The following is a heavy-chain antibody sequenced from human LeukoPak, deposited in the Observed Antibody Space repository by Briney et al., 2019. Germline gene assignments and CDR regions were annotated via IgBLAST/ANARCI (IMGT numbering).Heavy chain of an antibody. CDR2: IYHSEST. J-gene: IGHJ4*02. V-gene: IGHV4-38-2*02. Sequence: PSETLSLTCTVSGYSISSGYYWGWIRQPPGKGLEWIGSIYHSESTYYNPSLKCRVTISVDTSKNQFSLKLSSVTAADTAVYYCARDDQEGLDYWGQGTLVTVSS. CDR3: ARDDQEGLDY. CDR1: GYSISSGYY.